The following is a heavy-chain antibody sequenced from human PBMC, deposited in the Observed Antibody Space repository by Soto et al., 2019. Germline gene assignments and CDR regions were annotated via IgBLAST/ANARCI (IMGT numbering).Heavy chain of an antibody. CDR1: GFTFSSYG. CDR3: ARDRWFGELVFYGMDV. D-gene: IGHD3-10*01. V-gene: IGHV3-33*01. CDR2: IWYDGSNK. Sequence: GGSLRLSCVASGFTFSSYGMHWVRQAPGKGLEWVAVIWYDGSNKYYADSVKGRFTISRDNSKNTLYLQMNSLRAEDTAVYYCARDRWFGELVFYGMDVWGQGTTVTVSS. J-gene: IGHJ6*02.